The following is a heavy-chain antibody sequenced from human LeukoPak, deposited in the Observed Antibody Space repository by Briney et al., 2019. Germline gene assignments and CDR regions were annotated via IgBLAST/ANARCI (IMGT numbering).Heavy chain of an antibody. CDR2: IHYRGNT. Sequence: SETLSLTCTVSGGSISSSNYYWGWIRQPPGKGLEWIGSIHYRGNTYYNPSLKSRVTISADTSKNQFSLTLGSVSATDTAVYYCVSPRGFSYGYFDYWGQGTLVTVSS. CDR3: VSPRGFSYGYFDY. D-gene: IGHD5-18*01. CDR1: GGSISSSNYY. J-gene: IGHJ4*02. V-gene: IGHV4-39*01.